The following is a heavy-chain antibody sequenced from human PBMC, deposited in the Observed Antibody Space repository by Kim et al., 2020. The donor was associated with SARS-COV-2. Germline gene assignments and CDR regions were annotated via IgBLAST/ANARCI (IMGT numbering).Heavy chain of an antibody. Sequence: SETLSLTCTVSGGSISSSSYYWGWIRQPPGKGLEWIGSIYYSGSTYYNPSLKSRVTISVDTSKNQFSLKLSSVTAADTAVYYCARRLGGWRNYGMDVWGQGTTGTVSS. J-gene: IGHJ6*02. D-gene: IGHD6-19*01. CDR3: ARRLGGWRNYGMDV. CDR1: GGSISSSSYY. CDR2: IYYSGST. V-gene: IGHV4-39*01.